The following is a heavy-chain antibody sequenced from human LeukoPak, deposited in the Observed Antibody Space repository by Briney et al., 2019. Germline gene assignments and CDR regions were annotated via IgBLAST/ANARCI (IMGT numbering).Heavy chain of an antibody. Sequence: AGGSLRLSCAASRFTFSNAWMSWVRQAPGKGLEWVGRIKSKTDGGTTDYAAPVKGRFTISRDDSKNTLYLQMNSLKTEDTAVYYCTTDQPYSSGLYYFDYWGQGTLVTVSS. V-gene: IGHV3-15*01. CDR1: RFTFSNAW. CDR2: IKSKTDGGTT. J-gene: IGHJ4*02. CDR3: TTDQPYSSGLYYFDY. D-gene: IGHD6-19*01.